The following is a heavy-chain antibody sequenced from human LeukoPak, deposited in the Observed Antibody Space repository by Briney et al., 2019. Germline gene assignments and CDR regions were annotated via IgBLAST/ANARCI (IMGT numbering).Heavy chain of an antibody. Sequence: GSLRLSCAASGFTFSSYEMNWVRQPPGKGLEWIGEINHSGNTNYNPSLKSRVTISVDTSKNQFSLKLSSVTAADTAVYYCASRGGYKFRFTDYYYYYMDVWGNGTTVTVSS. D-gene: IGHD5-24*01. CDR3: ASRGGYKFRFTDYYYYYMDV. CDR1: GFTFSSYE. V-gene: IGHV4-34*01. CDR2: INHSGNT. J-gene: IGHJ6*03.